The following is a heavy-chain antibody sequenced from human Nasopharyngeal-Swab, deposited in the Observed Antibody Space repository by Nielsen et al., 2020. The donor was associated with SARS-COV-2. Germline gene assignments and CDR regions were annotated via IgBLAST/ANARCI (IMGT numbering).Heavy chain of an antibody. J-gene: IGHJ4*02. CDR3: ARDLSKLRFDY. Sequence: GESLKISCAASGFTVSSNYMSWVRQAPGEGLEWVSVIYSGGSTYYADSVKGRFTISRDNSKNTLYLQMNSLRAEDTAVYYCARDLSKLRFDYWGQGTLVTVSS. V-gene: IGHV3-66*01. CDR2: IYSGGST. CDR1: GFTVSSNY. D-gene: IGHD4-11*01.